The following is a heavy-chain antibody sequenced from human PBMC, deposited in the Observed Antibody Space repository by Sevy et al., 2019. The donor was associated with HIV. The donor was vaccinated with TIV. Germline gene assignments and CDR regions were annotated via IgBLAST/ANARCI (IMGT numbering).Heavy chain of an antibody. Sequence: GGSLRLSCAASGFTFSSYAMSWVRQAPGKGLEWVSAISGIGGSTYYADSVKGRFTISRDNSKNTLYLQMNSLRAEDTAVYYCAKGMVDYYYIDVWGKGTTVTVSS. D-gene: IGHD2-8*01. CDR2: ISGIGGST. CDR1: GFTFSSYA. J-gene: IGHJ6*03. V-gene: IGHV3-23*01. CDR3: AKGMVDYYYIDV.